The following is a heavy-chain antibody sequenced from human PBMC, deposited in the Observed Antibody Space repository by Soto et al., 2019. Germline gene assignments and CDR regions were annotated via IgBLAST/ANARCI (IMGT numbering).Heavy chain of an antibody. CDR2: IDYSGSS. CDR1: VGFISSGGYY. CDR3: AKDRGGVPDY. D-gene: IGHD2-8*01. V-gene: IGHV4-31*03. J-gene: IGHJ4*02. Sequence: SETLSLTCTVSVGFISSGGYYWSWIRQHPGKGLEWIGYIDYSGSSFSNPSLQSRVTISVDSSKSQFSLKLSSVTAADTAVYYCAKDRGGVPDYWGQATLVTVSS.